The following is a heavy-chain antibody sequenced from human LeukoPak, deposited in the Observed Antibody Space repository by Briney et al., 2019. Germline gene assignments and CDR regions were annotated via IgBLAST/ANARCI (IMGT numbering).Heavy chain of an antibody. J-gene: IGHJ4*02. CDR1: GFTFSNYW. D-gene: IGHD3-16*02. Sequence: GGSLRLSCAASGFTFSNYWMSWVRQAPGKGLEWVAVISYDGSNKYYADSVKGRFTISRDNSKNTLYLQMNSLRAEDTAVYYCAKGPKTTYYDYVWGSYRYSSYWGQGTLVTVSS. CDR2: ISYDGSNK. V-gene: IGHV3-30*18. CDR3: AKGPKTTYYDYVWGSYRYSSY.